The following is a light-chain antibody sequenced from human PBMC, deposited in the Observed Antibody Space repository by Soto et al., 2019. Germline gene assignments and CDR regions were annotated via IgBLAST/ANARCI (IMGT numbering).Light chain of an antibody. V-gene: IGKV1-5*03. CDR1: QSISTW. CDR3: QQYNRYSRT. J-gene: IGKJ1*01. Sequence: DIQMTQSPSTLSASVGDRVTITCRANQSISTWLAWYQQEPGKAPKLLIYKASHLDSGVPSRFIGSGSGTEFTLTSSSLQPDDFATYYCQQYNRYSRTFGQGTKVEIK. CDR2: KAS.